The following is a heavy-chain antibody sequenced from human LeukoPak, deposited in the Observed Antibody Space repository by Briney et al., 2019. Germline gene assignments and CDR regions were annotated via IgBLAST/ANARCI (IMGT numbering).Heavy chain of an antibody. CDR3: ARVRASASPNELDY. D-gene: IGHD4/OR15-4a*01. V-gene: IGHV4-61*02. CDR2: IYTSGST. CDR1: GGSISSGSYY. Sequence: PSQTLSLTCTVSGGSISSGSYYWSWIRQPAGKGLEWIGRIYTSGSTNYNPSLKSRVTISVDTSKNQFSLKLSSVTAADTAVYYCARVRASASPNELDYWGQGTLVTVSS. J-gene: IGHJ4*02.